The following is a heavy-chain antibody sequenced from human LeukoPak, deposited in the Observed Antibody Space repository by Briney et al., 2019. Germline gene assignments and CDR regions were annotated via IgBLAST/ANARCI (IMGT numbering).Heavy chain of an antibody. CDR3: AKDVGTIIAVAGTIDY. CDR1: GLTFSSYA. Sequence: GGSLRLSXAASGLTFSSYAMSWVRQAPGKGLEWVSAISGSGGSTYYADSVKGRFTISRDNSKNTLYLQMNSLRAEDTAVYYCAKDVGTIIAVAGTIDYWGQGTLVTVSS. CDR2: ISGSGGST. J-gene: IGHJ4*02. D-gene: IGHD6-19*01. V-gene: IGHV3-23*01.